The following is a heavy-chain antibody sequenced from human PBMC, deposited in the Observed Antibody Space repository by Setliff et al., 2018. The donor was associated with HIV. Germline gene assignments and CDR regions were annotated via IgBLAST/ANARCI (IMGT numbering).Heavy chain of an antibody. CDR1: GYSISSGYY. Sequence: PSETLSLTCAVSGYSISSGYYWGWIRQRPGKGLEWIGSIYHSGSTYYNPSLKSRVTISVDTSKNQFSLNLSSVTAADTAVYYCARQFTVQWLVSTYGMDVWGQGTTVTVSS. J-gene: IGHJ6*02. V-gene: IGHV4-38-2*01. CDR3: ARQFTVQWLVSTYGMDV. CDR2: IYHSGST. D-gene: IGHD6-19*01.